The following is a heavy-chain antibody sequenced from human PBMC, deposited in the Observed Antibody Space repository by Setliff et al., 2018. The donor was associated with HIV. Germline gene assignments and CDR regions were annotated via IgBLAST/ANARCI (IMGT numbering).Heavy chain of an antibody. CDR2: IRSKTYVGTT. J-gene: IGHJ6*02. Sequence: GGSLRLSCTASGFTFGDYAMTWVRQAPGKGLKWVGFIRSKTYVGTTEYAASVKGRFTISRDGSKSIAYLQMNSLKTEDTAVYYCTRDPPGGNSHYYGMDVWGQGTTVTVTS. V-gene: IGHV3-49*04. CDR1: GFTFGDYA. CDR3: TRDPPGGNSHYYGMDV. D-gene: IGHD2-21*02.